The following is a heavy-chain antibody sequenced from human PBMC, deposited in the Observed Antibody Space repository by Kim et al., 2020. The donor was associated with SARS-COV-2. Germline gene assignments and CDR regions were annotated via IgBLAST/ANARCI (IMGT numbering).Heavy chain of an antibody. Sequence: GGSLRLSCAASGFTFSNYSMAWVRQAPGKGLEWVSSISSGSSYIYYADSLKGRFTISRDNAKNSLYLQMNSLRAEDTAVYYCARPLSYQILTASGMDVW. CDR1: GFTFSNYS. CDR3: ARPLSYQILTASGMDV. V-gene: IGHV3-21*01. CDR2: ISSGSSYI. J-gene: IGHJ6*03. D-gene: IGHD3-9*01.